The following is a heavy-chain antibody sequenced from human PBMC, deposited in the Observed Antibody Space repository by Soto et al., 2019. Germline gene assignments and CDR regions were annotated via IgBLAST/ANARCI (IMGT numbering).Heavy chain of an antibody. J-gene: IGHJ4*02. CDR1: GGTFSSYT. CDR3: ARTDYGGNAIDY. D-gene: IGHD4-17*01. CDR2: IIPILGIA. Sequence: QVQLVQSGAEVKKPGSSVKVSCKASGGTFSSYTISWVRQAPGQGLEWMGRIIPILGIANYAQKFQGRVTIXAXXATSTAYMELSSLRSEDTAVYYCARTDYGGNAIDYWGQGTLVTVSS. V-gene: IGHV1-69*02.